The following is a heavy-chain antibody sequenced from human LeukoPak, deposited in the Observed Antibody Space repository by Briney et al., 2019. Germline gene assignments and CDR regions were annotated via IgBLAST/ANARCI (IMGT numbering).Heavy chain of an antibody. CDR2: INHSGST. V-gene: IGHV4-34*01. Sequence: SETLSLTCTVSGGSISSYYWSWIRQPPGKGLEWIGEINHSGSTNYNPSLKSRVTISVDTSKNQFSLKLSSVTAADTAVYYCARDYDILTGYHFDYWGQGTLVTVSS. J-gene: IGHJ4*02. CDR3: ARDYDILTGYHFDY. D-gene: IGHD3-9*01. CDR1: GGSISSYY.